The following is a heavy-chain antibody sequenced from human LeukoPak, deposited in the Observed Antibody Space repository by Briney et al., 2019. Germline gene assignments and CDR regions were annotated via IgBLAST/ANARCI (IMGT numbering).Heavy chain of an antibody. CDR1: GYTFTGYY. CDR3: ASGVNGYYTAVWDY. Sequence: GASVKVSCKASGYTFTGYYMHWVGQAPGQGVEWMGRIIPILGIANYAKKFQGRVTVTADKSTSTAYMELSSLRSEDTAVYYCASGVNGYYTAVWDYWGQGTLVTVSS. J-gene: IGHJ4*02. CDR2: IIPILGIA. V-gene: IGHV1-69*02. D-gene: IGHD3-3*01.